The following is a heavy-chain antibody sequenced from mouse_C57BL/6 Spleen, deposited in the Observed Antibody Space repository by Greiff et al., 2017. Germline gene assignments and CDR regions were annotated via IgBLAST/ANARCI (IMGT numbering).Heavy chain of an antibody. D-gene: IGHD3-1*01. CDR2: ISDGGSYT. V-gene: IGHV5-4*01. J-gene: IGHJ2*01. CDR3: ARDLDSIGNY. Sequence: EVQLVESGGGLVKPGGSLKLSCAASGFTFSSYAMSWVRQTPEKRLEWVATISDGGSYTYYPDNVKGRFTISRDNAKNNLYLQMSHLKSEDTAMYYCARDLDSIGNYWGQGTTLTVSS. CDR1: GFTFSSYA.